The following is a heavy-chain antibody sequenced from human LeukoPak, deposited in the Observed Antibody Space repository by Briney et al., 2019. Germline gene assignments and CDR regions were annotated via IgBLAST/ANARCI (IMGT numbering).Heavy chain of an antibody. CDR3: AREPEGSAAGKVGYFQH. CDR1: GGTFSSYT. V-gene: IGHV1-69*08. Sequence: ASVKVSCKASGGTFSSYTISWVRQTPGQGLEWMGKIIPIFGSVNYAQKFQGRVTITTDKSTSTVYMELRRVRSEDTAIYYCAREPEGSAAGKVGYFQHWGQGTLVTVSS. CDR2: IIPIFGSV. D-gene: IGHD6-13*01. J-gene: IGHJ1*01.